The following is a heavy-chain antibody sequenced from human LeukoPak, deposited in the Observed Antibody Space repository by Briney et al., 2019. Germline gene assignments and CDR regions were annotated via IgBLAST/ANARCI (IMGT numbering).Heavy chain of an antibody. V-gene: IGHV3-64*01. D-gene: IGHD3-10*01. J-gene: IGHJ4*02. Sequence: GGSLRLFCAASGFTFSSYAMHWVRQAPGKGLEYVTAISSNGGSTYYANSVKGRFTISRDNSKNTLYLQMGSLRAEDMAVYYCARGRFGEQKPGDYWGQGTLVTVSS. CDR2: ISSNGGST. CDR1: GFTFSSYA. CDR3: ARGRFGEQKPGDY.